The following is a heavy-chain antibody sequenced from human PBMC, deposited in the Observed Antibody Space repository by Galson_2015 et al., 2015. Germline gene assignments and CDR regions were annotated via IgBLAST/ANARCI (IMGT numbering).Heavy chain of an antibody. D-gene: IGHD3-16*01. Sequence: SVKVSCKASGGTFSSYAISWVRQAPGQGLEWMGGIIPIFGTANYAQKFQGRVTMTADESTSTAYMELSSLRSEDTAVYYCARNPRPYYDYVWGSESEAFDIWGQGTMVTVSS. CDR1: GGTFSSYA. CDR3: ARNPRPYYDYVWGSESEAFDI. CDR2: IIPIFGTA. V-gene: IGHV1-69*13. J-gene: IGHJ3*02.